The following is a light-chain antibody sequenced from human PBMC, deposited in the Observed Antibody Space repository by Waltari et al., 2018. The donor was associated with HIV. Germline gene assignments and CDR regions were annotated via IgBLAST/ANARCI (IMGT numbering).Light chain of an antibody. J-gene: IGKJ2*01. CDR3: QQYGGSPRT. Sequence: EIVLTQSPGTLSVSPGDRATLPCRASQSVTGDYVAWYQQKPGQAPRLLIDDASNRATGLPDRFSGSGSGTDFTLTISRLEPEDFAVYYCQQYGGSPRTFGQGTKLEIK. CDR2: DAS. CDR1: QSVTGDY. V-gene: IGKV3-20*01.